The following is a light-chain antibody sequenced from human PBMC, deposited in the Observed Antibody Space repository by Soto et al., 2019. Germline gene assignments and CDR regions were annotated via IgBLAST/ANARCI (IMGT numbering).Light chain of an antibody. Sequence: DIQMPPSQSSLSSSVGDRVPITCRASQSISSYLNWYHQKQGKAPKLLIYAESSLQSGVPSRFSGSGSGTEFTLTISSLQTEDFANYYCQQSYSPSITFGQGTTVDIK. J-gene: IGKJ1*01. CDR2: AES. CDR1: QSISSY. V-gene: IGKV1-39*01. CDR3: QQSYSPSIT.